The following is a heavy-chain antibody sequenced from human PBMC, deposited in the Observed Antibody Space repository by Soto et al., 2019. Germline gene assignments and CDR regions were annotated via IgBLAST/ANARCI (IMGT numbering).Heavy chain of an antibody. CDR2: MNPNSGNK. Sequence: ASVKVSCKASGYTFTSYDINWVRQATGQGLEWMGWMNPNSGNKGYAPKFQGRVTMTRNTSISTAYMELSRLRSEDTAVYDGARGRRVLTTILGAYYYYMDVWGKGTTVTVSS. CDR3: ARGRRVLTTILGAYYYYMDV. CDR1: GYTFTSYD. D-gene: IGHD3-3*01. J-gene: IGHJ6*03. V-gene: IGHV1-8*01.